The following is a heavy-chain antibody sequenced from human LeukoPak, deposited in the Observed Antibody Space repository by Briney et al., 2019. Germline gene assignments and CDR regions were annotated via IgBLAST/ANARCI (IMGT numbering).Heavy chain of an antibody. Sequence: PGGSLRLSCAASGLTFSNHGMHWVRQAPGKGLEWVAMITSDGNNKYYADSAKDRFTISRDDSKNTLYLQMNSLRDEDTAVYYCAKDKIFRYLDYWGQGALVTVTS. V-gene: IGHV3-30*18. J-gene: IGHJ4*02. D-gene: IGHD2/OR15-2a*01. CDR2: ITSDGNNK. CDR3: AKDKIFRYLDY. CDR1: GLTFSNHG.